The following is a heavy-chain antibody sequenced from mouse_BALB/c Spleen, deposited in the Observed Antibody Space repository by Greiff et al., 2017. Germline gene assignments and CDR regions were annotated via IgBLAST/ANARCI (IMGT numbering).Heavy chain of an antibody. CDR1: GYTFTSYT. CDR2: INPSSGYT. V-gene: IGHV1-4*01. J-gene: IGHJ4*01. D-gene: IGHD1-1*01. CDR3: ARDRYYGSSYDYAMDY. Sequence: VHLVESGAELARPGASVKMSCKASGYTFTSYTMHWVKQRPGQGLEWIGYINPSSGYTNYNQKFKDKATLTADKSSSTAYMQLSSLTSEDSAVYYCARDRYYGSSYDYAMDYWGQGTSVTVSS.